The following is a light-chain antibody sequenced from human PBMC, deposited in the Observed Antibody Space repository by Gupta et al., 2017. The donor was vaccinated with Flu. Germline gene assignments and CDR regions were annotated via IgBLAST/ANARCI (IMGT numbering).Light chain of an antibody. Sequence: QSVLTQPPSVSAAPGQKVTFSCSGSSSNIGINYVSWYQQLPGKAPKLLIYNNDQRPSGIPDRFSGSKSGTSATLGITGLQTGDEADYYCGTWDNSLSAVVFGGGTKLAVL. CDR1: SSNIGINY. CDR3: GTWDNSLSAVV. CDR2: NND. V-gene: IGLV1-51*01. J-gene: IGLJ2*01.